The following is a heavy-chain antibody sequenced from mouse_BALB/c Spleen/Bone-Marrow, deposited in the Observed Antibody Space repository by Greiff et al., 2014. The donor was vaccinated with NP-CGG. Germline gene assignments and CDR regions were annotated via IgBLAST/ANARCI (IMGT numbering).Heavy chain of an antibody. CDR1: GFNIKDTY. V-gene: IGHV14-3*02. CDR3: ARYDYRYSWFAY. Sequence: VQLQQSGAELVKPGASVKLSCTASGFNIKDTYMHWVKQRPEQGLEWIVRIDPANGNTKYDPKFQGKATITTDTSSNTAYLQLRSLTSEDTAVYYCARYDYRYSWFAYWGQGTLVTVSA. CDR2: IDPANGNT. J-gene: IGHJ3*01. D-gene: IGHD2-14*01.